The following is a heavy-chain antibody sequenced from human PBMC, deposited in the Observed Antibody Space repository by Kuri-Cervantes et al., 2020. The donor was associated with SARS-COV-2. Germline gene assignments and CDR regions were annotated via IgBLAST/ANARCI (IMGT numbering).Heavy chain of an antibody. CDR1: GGSISSSSYF. Sequence: SETLSLTCTVPGGSISSSSYFWGWIRQPPGKGQEWIGSIHYSGSTYYNPSLKSRVTISVDTSKNQFSLMLSSVTAAGTAVYYCARRLGYASAFDIWGQGTMVTVSS. J-gene: IGHJ3*02. D-gene: IGHD1-1*01. CDR2: IHYSGST. CDR3: ARRLGYASAFDI. V-gene: IGHV4-39*01.